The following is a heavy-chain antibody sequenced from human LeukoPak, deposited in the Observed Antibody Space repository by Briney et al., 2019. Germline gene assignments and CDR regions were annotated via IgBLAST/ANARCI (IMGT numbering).Heavy chain of an antibody. Sequence: GGSLRLSCAASGFTFDDYVMHWVRQAPGKGLEWVSLISGDGGSTYYADSVKGRFTISRDNSKNSLYLQMNSLRTEDTALYYCAKDIGFGELVGSFLDYWGQGTLVTVSS. J-gene: IGHJ4*02. CDR3: AKDIGFGELVGSFLDY. CDR1: GFTFDDYV. V-gene: IGHV3-43*02. D-gene: IGHD3-10*01. CDR2: ISGDGGST.